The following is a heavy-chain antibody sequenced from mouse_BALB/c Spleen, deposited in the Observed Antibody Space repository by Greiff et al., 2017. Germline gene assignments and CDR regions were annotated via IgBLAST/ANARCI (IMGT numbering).Heavy chain of an antibody. CDR2: IYPGNVNT. CDR1: GYTFTSYY. Sequence: QVQLQQSGPELVKPGASVRISCKASGYTFTSYYIHWVKQRPGQGLEWIGWIYPGNVNTKYNEKFKGKATLTADKSSSTAYMQLSSLTSEDSAVYFCARGDYSAMDYWGQGTSVTVSS. D-gene: IGHD2-4*01. V-gene: IGHV1S56*01. CDR3: ARGDYSAMDY. J-gene: IGHJ4*01.